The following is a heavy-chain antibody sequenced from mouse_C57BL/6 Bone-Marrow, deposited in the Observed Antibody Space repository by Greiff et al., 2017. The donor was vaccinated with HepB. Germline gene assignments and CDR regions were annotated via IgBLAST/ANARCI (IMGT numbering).Heavy chain of an antibody. CDR3: TRVPGGY. V-gene: IGHV1-15*01. CDR2: IDPETGGT. Sequence: QVQLKQSGAELVRPGASVTLSCKASGYTFTDYEMHWVKQTPVHGLEWIGAIDPETGGTAYNQKFKGKAILTADKSSSTAYMELRSLTSEDSAVYYCTRVPGGYWGQGTTLTVSS. J-gene: IGHJ2*01. CDR1: GYTFTDYE.